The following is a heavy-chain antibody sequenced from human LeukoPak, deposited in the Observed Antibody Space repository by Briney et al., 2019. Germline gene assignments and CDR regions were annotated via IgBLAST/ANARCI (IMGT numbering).Heavy chain of an antibody. CDR3: AKDARGSEGF. Sequence: PGGSLRLSCAASGFTFSSYAMGWVRQAPGTGLEWVSSISSSGGSTYYADSVKGRFTISRDDSKNTLYLQMNSLSADDTAVYYCAKDARGSEGFWGQGTLVTVSS. J-gene: IGHJ4*02. V-gene: IGHV3-23*01. CDR2: ISSSGGST. CDR1: GFTFSSYA. D-gene: IGHD3-10*01.